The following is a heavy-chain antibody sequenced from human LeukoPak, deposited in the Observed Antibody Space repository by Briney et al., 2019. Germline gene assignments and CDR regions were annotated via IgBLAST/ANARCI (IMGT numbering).Heavy chain of an antibody. J-gene: IGHJ5*02. CDR3: ARRFLTIDNWFDP. V-gene: IGHV4-39*01. CDR2: IYYSGST. D-gene: IGHD3-3*01. CDR1: GESISSIRYY. Sequence: PSDTLSLTCTVSGESISSIRYYWGWLRQPPGKGLDCIGSIYYSGSTYYNPSLKSRVTISVDTSKNQFSLKLSSVTAADTALYYCARRFLTIDNWFDPWGQGTLVTVSS.